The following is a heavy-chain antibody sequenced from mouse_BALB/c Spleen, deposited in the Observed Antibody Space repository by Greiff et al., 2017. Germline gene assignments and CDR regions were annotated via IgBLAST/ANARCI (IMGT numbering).Heavy chain of an antibody. CDR2: IFPGSGNT. D-gene: IGHD1-2*01. CDR1: GYSFTSYY. Sequence: VMLVESGPELVKPGASVKISCKASGYSFTSYYIHWVKQRPGQGLEWIGWIFPGSGNTKYNEKFKGKATLTADTSSSTAYMQLSSLTSEDSAVYFCARLLRLYFDVWGAGTTVTVSS. CDR3: ARLLRLYFDV. V-gene: IGHV1-66*01. J-gene: IGHJ1*01.